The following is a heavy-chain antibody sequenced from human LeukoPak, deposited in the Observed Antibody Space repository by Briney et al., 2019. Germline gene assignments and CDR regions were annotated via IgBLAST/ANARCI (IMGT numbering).Heavy chain of an antibody. J-gene: IGHJ6*02. CDR1: GYTFTSYG. V-gene: IGHV1-18*01. CDR2: ISAYNGNT. Sequence: ASVKVSCKASGYTFTSYGISWVRQAPGQGLEWMGWISAYNGNTNYAQKLKGRVTMTTDTSTSTAYMKLRSLRSSDTAVYYWAREDYGMDVWGQGTTVTVSS. CDR3: AREDYGMDV.